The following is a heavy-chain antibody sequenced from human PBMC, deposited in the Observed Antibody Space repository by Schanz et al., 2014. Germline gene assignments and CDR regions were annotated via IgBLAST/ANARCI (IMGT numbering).Heavy chain of an antibody. Sequence: QVQLVQSGGEVKTPGASVKVSCKASGYTFTRSGISWVRQAPGQGLEWMGWIGGFDGNTNFAQKIQGRGTMTTDTSTSTVYMELRSLTSDDSAVYYCARDRDQWDGNYLDYWGQGTLVTVSS. J-gene: IGHJ4*02. V-gene: IGHV1-18*01. D-gene: IGHD1-26*01. CDR3: ARDRDQWDGNYLDY. CDR1: GYTFTRSG. CDR2: IGGFDGNT.